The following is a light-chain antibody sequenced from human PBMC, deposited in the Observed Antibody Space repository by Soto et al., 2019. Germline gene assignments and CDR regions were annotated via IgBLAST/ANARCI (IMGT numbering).Light chain of an antibody. CDR2: KAS. V-gene: IGKV1-5*03. CDR3: QQHETLIT. Sequence: EIQMTQSPSTLSGSVGDRVTITCRASQTISSWLAWYQQKPGKAPKLLIYKASTLKSGVPSRFSGSGSGTDFTLTISRLEPEDFAVYYCQQHETLITCGQGTRREIK. J-gene: IGKJ5*01. CDR1: QTISSW.